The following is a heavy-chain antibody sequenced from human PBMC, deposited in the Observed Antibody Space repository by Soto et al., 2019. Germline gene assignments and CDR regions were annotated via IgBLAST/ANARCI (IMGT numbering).Heavy chain of an antibody. CDR1: GFPFSSYG. Sequence: QVHLVESGGGVVQPGRSLRLSCAASGFPFSSYGMHWVRQAPGKGLDWVGGIWYDGSNKDYAESVKGRFTISRDNSKNMLYLQMNSLRADDTAVYYCASSINWGQGTLVTVSS. CDR2: IWYDGSNK. CDR3: ASSIN. J-gene: IGHJ4*02. V-gene: IGHV3-33*03.